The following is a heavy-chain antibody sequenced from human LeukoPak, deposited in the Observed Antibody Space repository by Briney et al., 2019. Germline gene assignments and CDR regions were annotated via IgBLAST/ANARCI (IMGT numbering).Heavy chain of an antibody. CDR2: ISGDGGST. V-gene: IGHV3-43*02. Sequence: QPGGSLRLSCAASGFTFDDYAMHWVRQAPGKGLEWVSLISGDGGSTYYADSVKGRFTISRDNSKNSLYLQMNSLRTEDTALYYCAKGTSENYYDSSGYQEDYWGQGTLVTVSS. D-gene: IGHD3-22*01. J-gene: IGHJ4*02. CDR1: GFTFDDYA. CDR3: AKGTSENYYDSSGYQEDY.